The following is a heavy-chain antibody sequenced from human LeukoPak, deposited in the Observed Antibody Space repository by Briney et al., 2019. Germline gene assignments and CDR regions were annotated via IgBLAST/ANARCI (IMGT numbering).Heavy chain of an antibody. CDR3: ARAGYCSSTSCYKNWYFDL. Sequence: SETLSPTCTVSGGSISSYYWSWIRQPAGKGLEWIGRIYTSGSTNYNPSLKSRVTMSVDTSKNQFSLKLSSVTAADTAVYYCARAGYCSSTSCYKNWYFDLWGRGTLVTVSS. V-gene: IGHV4-4*07. D-gene: IGHD2-2*02. CDR1: GGSISSYY. CDR2: IYTSGST. J-gene: IGHJ2*01.